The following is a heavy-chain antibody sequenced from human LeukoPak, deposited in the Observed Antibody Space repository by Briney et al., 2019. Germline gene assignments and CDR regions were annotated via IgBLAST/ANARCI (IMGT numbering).Heavy chain of an antibody. D-gene: IGHD1-1*01. J-gene: IGHJ4*02. CDR3: AKAGIGADVAGFLCEY. Sequence: PGGSLRLSCAASGFTFSDYAMSWVRQAPGKGLEWVSTASYYVGKQYHADSVRGRFTVSRDNSRNTVSLQMSSLRVEDTGIYYCAKAGIGADVAGFLCEYWGQGTLVTVSS. CDR1: GFTFSDYA. CDR2: ASYYVGKQ. V-gene: IGHV3-23*01.